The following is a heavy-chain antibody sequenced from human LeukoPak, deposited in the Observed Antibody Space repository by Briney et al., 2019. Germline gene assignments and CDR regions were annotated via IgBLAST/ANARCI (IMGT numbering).Heavy chain of an antibody. CDR3: ARGDSSGWYYVY. Sequence: ASVKVSCKASGYTFTSHDINWVRQATGQGLEWMGWMNPNSGNTGYAQKFQGRVTMTRNTSISTAYMELSSLRSEDTAVYYCARGDSSGWYYVYWGQGTLVTVFS. CDR1: GYTFTSHD. D-gene: IGHD6-19*01. CDR2: MNPNSGNT. J-gene: IGHJ4*02. V-gene: IGHV1-8*01.